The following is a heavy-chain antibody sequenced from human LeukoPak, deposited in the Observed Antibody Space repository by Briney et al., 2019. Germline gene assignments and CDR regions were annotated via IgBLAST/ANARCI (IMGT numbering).Heavy chain of an antibody. D-gene: IGHD1-26*01. V-gene: IGHV3-53*01. CDR1: GFTASSNY. CDR2: IYNGGST. Sequence: GGSLRLSCAASGFTASSNYMSWVRQAPGKGLEWVGVIYNGGSTYYADSVKGRFTISRDNSKNPLYLQMNSLRAEDTAVYYCAREGRSYRYYYMDVWGKATTLTVCS. J-gene: IGHJ6*03. CDR3: AREGRSYRYYYMDV.